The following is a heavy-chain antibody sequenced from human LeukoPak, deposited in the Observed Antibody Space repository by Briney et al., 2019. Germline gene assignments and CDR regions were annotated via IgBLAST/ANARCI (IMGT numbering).Heavy chain of an antibody. J-gene: IGHJ6*03. Sequence: ASVKVSCKASGYTFTSYDINWVRQATGQGLEWMGWMNPNSGNTGYAQKFQGRVTMTRNTSISTAYMELSSLRSEDTAVYYCARDIAAAGMGYYYYYMDVWGKGTTVTVSS. CDR1: GYTFTSYD. CDR2: MNPNSGNT. CDR3: ARDIAAAGMGYYYYYMDV. V-gene: IGHV1-8*01. D-gene: IGHD6-13*01.